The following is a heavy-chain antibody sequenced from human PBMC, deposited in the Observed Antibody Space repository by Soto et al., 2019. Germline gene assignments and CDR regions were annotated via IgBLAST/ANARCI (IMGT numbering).Heavy chain of an antibody. CDR1: GFTFSAYW. V-gene: IGHV3-74*01. J-gene: IGHJ5*02. CDR2: INGDGRTT. CDR3: ARAAYSEYWFDP. D-gene: IGHD4-4*01. Sequence: EVQLVESGGGVVPPGGSLRLSCAASGFTFSAYWMHWVRQAPGKGLMWVSRINGDGRTTSYADSVKGRFTISRENAKNTLYLQMNSLRAEDTAVYYCARAAYSEYWFDPWGQGTLVTVSS.